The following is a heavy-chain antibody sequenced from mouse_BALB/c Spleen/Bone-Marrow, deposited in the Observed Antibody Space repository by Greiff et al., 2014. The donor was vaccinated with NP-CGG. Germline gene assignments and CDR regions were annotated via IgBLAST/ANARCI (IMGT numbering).Heavy chain of an antibody. CDR2: IDPANGDT. CDR3: IKPSFYYGSSYWYFDV. CDR1: GFNIKDTY. D-gene: IGHD1-1*01. J-gene: IGHJ1*01. Sequence: VQLQQPGAELAKPGASVKLSCTASGFNIKDTYMHWVKQRPEQGLEWIGRIDPANGDTKYDPKFQGKATITADTSSNTAYLQLSSLTSEDTAVYYCIKPSFYYGSSYWYFDVWGAGTTVTVSS. V-gene: IGHV14-3*02.